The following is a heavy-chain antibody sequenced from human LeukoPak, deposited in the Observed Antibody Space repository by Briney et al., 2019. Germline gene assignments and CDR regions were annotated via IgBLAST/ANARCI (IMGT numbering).Heavy chain of an antibody. J-gene: IGHJ4*02. D-gene: IGHD1-26*01. CDR2: INSDGSST. V-gene: IGHV3-74*01. CDR1: GFTFSSYW. CDR3: ARRYSESYYDFDY. Sequence: PGGSLRLSCAASGFTFSSYWMHWVRQAPGKGLVWVSRINSDGSSTSYADSVKGRFTISRDNAKNTLYLQMNSLRAEDTAVYYCARRYSESYYDFDYWGQGTLVTVSS.